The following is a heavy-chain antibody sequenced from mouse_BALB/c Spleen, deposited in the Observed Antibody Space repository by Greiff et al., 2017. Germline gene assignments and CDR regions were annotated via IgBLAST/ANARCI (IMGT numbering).Heavy chain of an antibody. J-gene: IGHJ3*01. V-gene: IGHV1-4*02. D-gene: IGHD1-1*01. CDR2: INPSSGYT. CDR1: GYTFTSYT. CDR3: ARWSYAFAY. Sequence: QVQLQQSAAELARPGASVKMSCKASGYTFTSYTMHWVKQRPGQGLEWIGYINPSSGYTEYNQKFKDKTTLTADKSSSTAYMQLSSLTSEDSAVYYCARWSYAFAYWGQGTLVTVSA.